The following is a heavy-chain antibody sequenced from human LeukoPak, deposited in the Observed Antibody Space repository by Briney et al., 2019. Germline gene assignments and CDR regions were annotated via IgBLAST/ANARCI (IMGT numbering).Heavy chain of an antibody. CDR3: AREVRAAAGFFEYNWFDP. J-gene: IGHJ5*02. CDR2: INPSGGST. D-gene: IGHD6-13*01. V-gene: IGHV1-46*01. CDR1: GYTFTSYY. Sequence: GASVKVSCKASGYTFTSYYMHWVRQAPGQGLEWMGIINPSGGSTSYAQKFQGRVTMTRDMPTSTVYMELSSLRSEDTAVYYCAREVRAAAGFFEYNWFDPWGQGTLVTVSS.